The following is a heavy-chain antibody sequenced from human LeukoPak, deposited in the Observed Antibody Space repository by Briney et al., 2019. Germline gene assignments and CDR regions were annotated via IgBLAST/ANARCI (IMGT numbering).Heavy chain of an antibody. CDR3: ARGYHSFDM. J-gene: IGHJ3*02. D-gene: IGHD2-2*01. V-gene: IGHV3-72*01. Sequence: GGSLRLSCAASEFTFSSSAMSWVRQAPGKELEWVARSRIKADSYITQYAASVKGRFIISRDDSKNSLYLQMDSLKTEDTAIYYCARGYHSFDMWGQGTVATVSS. CDR2: SRIKADSYIT. CDR1: EFTFSSSA.